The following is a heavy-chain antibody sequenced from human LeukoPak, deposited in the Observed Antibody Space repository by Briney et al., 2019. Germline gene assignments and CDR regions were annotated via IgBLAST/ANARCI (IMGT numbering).Heavy chain of an antibody. J-gene: IGHJ3*02. CDR3: AKARTVTGAFDI. V-gene: IGHV3-23*01. Sequence: GGSLRLSCAASGSTFSSYAMSWVRQAPGKGLEWVSAISGSGGSTYYADSVKGRFTISRDNSKNTLYLQMNSLRAEDTAVYYCAKARTVTGAFDIWGQGTMVTVSS. CDR1: GSTFSSYA. D-gene: IGHD4-17*01. CDR2: ISGSGGST.